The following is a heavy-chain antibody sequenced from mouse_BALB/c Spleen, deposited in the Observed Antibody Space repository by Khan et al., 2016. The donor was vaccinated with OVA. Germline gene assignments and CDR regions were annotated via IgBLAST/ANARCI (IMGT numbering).Heavy chain of an antibody. CDR1: GFSLTGYG. CDR2: IWGDGST. CDR3: ARAYYANYREAMDY. Sequence: QVQLKESGPGLVAPSQSLSITCTVSGFSLTGYGVNWVRQPPGKGLEWLGMIWGDGSTDYNSALQYRLSISKDNSKSQVFLKMNSLQTDDTARYYCARAYYANYREAMDYWGQGTSVTVSS. D-gene: IGHD2-10*01. V-gene: IGHV2-6-7*01. J-gene: IGHJ4*01.